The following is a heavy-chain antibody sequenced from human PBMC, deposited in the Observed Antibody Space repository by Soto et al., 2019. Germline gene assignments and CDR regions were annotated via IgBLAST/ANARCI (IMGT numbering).Heavy chain of an antibody. Sequence: SETLSLTCTVSGGSISSSSYYWGWIRQPPGKGLEWIGSIYYSGSTYYNPSLKSRVTISVDTSKNQFSLKLSSVTAADTAVYYCAITYYYGSGSYRRFDYWGQGSLVTVCS. CDR2: IYYSGST. CDR1: GGSISSSSYY. D-gene: IGHD3-10*01. J-gene: IGHJ4*02. V-gene: IGHV4-39*01. CDR3: AITYYYGSGSYRRFDY.